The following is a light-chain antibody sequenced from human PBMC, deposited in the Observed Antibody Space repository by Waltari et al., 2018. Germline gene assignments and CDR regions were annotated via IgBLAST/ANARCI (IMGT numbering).Light chain of an antibody. CDR1: ENVNKY. J-gene: IGKJ1*01. CDR3: QHNYGTPWT. CDR2: KAS. Sequence: DIQMTQSPSSLSASVGDRVTITCRASENVNKYLNWFQQKPGKAPKLLIYKASTLQTEVPLRFSGSGSGTDYTFTISSLQSEDVATYYCQHNYGTPWTFGQGTKVEIK. V-gene: IGKV1-39*01.